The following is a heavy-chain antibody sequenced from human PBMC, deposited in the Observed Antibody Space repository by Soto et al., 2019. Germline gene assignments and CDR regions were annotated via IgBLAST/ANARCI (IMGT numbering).Heavy chain of an antibody. CDR1: GGSISSYY. V-gene: IGHV4-59*01. J-gene: IGHJ6*02. CDR2: IYYSGST. Sequence: PSETLSLTCTVSGGSISSYYWSWIRQPPGKGLEWIGYIYYSGSTNYNPSLKSRATISVDTSKNQFSLKLSSVTAADTAVYYCEREKRVPPYYYYGMDVWGQGTTVTVSS. CDR3: EREKRVPPYYYYGMDV.